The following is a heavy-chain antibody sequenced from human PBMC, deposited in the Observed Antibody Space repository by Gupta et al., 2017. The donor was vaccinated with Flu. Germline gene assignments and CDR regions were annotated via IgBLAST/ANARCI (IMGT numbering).Heavy chain of an antibody. CDR2: ISYDGSNK. Sequence: QVQLVESGGGVVQPGRSLRLSCAASGFTFSSYGMHWVRQAPGKGLEWVAVISYDGSNKYYADSVKGRFTISRDNSKNTLYLQMNSLRAEDTAVYYCAKEQQPIPFAAAARYGMDVWGQGTTVTVSS. V-gene: IGHV3-30*18. CDR1: GFTFSSYG. J-gene: IGHJ6*02. D-gene: IGHD6-13*01. CDR3: AKEQQPIPFAAAARYGMDV.